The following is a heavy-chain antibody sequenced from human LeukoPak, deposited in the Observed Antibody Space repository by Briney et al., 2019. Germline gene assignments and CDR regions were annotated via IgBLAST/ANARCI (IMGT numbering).Heavy chain of an antibody. CDR2: IYYSGST. Sequence: SETLSLTCTVSGGSISSSSYYWGWIRQPPGKGLEWIGSIYYSGSTYYNPSLKSRVTISVDTSKNQFSLKLSSVTAADTAVYYCARIGSDVGYYYYYMDVWGKGTTVTVSS. CDR3: ARIGSDVGYYYYYMDV. J-gene: IGHJ6*03. CDR1: GGSISSSSYY. V-gene: IGHV4-39*07.